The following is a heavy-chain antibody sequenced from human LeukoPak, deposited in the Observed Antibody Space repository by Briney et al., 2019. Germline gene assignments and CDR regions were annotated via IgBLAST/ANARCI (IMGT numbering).Heavy chain of an antibody. Sequence: PSETLSLACIVSGGSISSGGYYWSWIRQHPGKGLEWIGYIYYSGSTYYNPSLKSRVTISVDTSKNQFSLKLSSVTAADTAVYYCARYPRNTYYYDSSGIDAFDIWGQGTMVTVSS. D-gene: IGHD3-22*01. CDR3: ARYPRNTYYYDSSGIDAFDI. CDR1: GGSISSGGYY. J-gene: IGHJ3*02. CDR2: IYYSGST. V-gene: IGHV4-31*03.